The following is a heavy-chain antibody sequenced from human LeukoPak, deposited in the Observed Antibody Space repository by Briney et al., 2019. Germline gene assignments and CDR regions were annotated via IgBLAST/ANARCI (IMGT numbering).Heavy chain of an antibody. Sequence: SETLSLTCTVSGRSISSYYWSWIRQPPGKGLEWIGYIYYSGSTNYNPSLKSRVTISVDTSKNQFSLKLSSVTAADTAVYYCARVIAVAGTYYFDYWGQGTLVTVSS. V-gene: IGHV4-59*01. D-gene: IGHD6-19*01. CDR1: GRSISSYY. J-gene: IGHJ4*02. CDR2: IYYSGST. CDR3: ARVIAVAGTYYFDY.